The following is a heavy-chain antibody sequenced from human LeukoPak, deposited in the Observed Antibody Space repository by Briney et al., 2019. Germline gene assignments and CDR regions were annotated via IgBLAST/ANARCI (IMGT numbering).Heavy chain of an antibody. CDR3: ARSRRVVVPSTLNSADDYYYYMDV. CDR1: GYTFTSYA. CDR2: INTNTGNP. V-gene: IGHV7-4-1*02. Sequence: GASVKVSCKASGYTFTSYAMNWVRQAPGQGLECLGGINTNTGNPTYGQGFTGRFVFSFDTSVSTAYLEISSLKAEDTAIYYCARSRRVVVPSTLNSADDYYYYMDVWGKGTTVTVSS. J-gene: IGHJ6*03. D-gene: IGHD2-15*01.